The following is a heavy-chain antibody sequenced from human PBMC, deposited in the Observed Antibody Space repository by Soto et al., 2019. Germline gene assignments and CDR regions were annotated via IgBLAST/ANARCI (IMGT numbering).Heavy chain of an antibody. V-gene: IGHV4-39*01. CDR2: IYYSGTT. CDR3: ARAYYDTSGYSLDP. J-gene: IGHJ5*02. Sequence: SETLFLTCTVSGDSITSNSYFWAWIRQPPGKGLEWIGSIYYSGTTYYNPSLKSRVTISVDRSKNQFSLKLSSVTAADTAVYYCARAYYDTSGYSLDPWGQGTLVTVSS. D-gene: IGHD3-22*01. CDR1: GDSITSNSYF.